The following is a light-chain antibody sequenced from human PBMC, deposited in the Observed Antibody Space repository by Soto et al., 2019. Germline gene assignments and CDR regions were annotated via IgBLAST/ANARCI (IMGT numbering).Light chain of an antibody. CDR1: QSVSSK. J-gene: IGKJ1*01. Sequence: EIVMTQSPATLSVSPGERATLSFRASQSVSSKLAWYQQRPGQAPRLLIYGTSTWATGIPARFSASGSGTDFTLTISGLQSEDLAVYYCQQYSNWPWTFGQGTKVDIK. V-gene: IGKV3-15*01. CDR3: QQYSNWPWT. CDR2: GTS.